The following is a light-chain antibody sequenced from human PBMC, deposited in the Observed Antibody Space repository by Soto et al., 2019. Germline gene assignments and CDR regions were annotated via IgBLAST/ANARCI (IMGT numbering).Light chain of an antibody. V-gene: IGKV1-39*01. CDR1: LTIDNY. J-gene: IGKJ1*01. CDR3: QQGYSTPWT. CDR2: AAS. Sequence: DIQMTQSPTSLSASVGDRVSISCRASLTIDNYLNWYQQKRRQAPKLLIYAASNLQSGVPSRFSASGSGTDFTLTLNSLQPEDFATYYCQQGYSTPWTFGQGTKVDIK.